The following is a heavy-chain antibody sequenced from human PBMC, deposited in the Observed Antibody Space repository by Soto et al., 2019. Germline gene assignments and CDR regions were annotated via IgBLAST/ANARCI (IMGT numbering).Heavy chain of an antibody. J-gene: IGHJ4*02. Sequence: EVQLLESGGGLVQPGKSLRLSYEASGFTFSNYAMNWVRQAPGKGLEWVAAISASGGSTFYSDSLMCRFAISRDNSKKALYLQMTRLRAGDTAVYYGGKTSSASERETPGHWGQGTLVIFSS. CDR1: GFTFSNYA. CDR3: GKTSSASERETPGH. D-gene: IGHD6-6*01. CDR2: ISASGGST. V-gene: IGHV3-23*01.